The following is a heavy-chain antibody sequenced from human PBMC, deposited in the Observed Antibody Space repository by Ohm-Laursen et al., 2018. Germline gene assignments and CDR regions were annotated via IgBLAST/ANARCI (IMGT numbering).Heavy chain of an antibody. CDR1: GGSISSGGYY. J-gene: IGHJ6*02. CDR3: ALLWFGESGGDSGYYGMDV. V-gene: IGHV4-31*03. D-gene: IGHD3-10*01. Sequence: SQTLSLTCTVSGGSISSGGYYWSWIRQHPGKGLEWIGYIYYSGSTYYNPSLKSRVTISVDTSKNQFSLKLGSVTAADTAVYYCALLWFGESGGDSGYYGMDVWGQGTTVTVSS. CDR2: IYYSGST.